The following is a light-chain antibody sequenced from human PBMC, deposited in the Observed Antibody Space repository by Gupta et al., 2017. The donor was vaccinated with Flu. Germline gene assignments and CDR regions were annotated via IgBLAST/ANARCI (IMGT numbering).Light chain of an antibody. CDR3: GTWDINLGGWV. J-gene: IGLJ3*02. CDR2: YNN. Sequence: QSVLTQPPSVSAAPGQKVTISCSGSDSNVGDNYVSWYQQFPGKAPTRHIDYNNKRPSGIPDRFSCYTSGTYATPATNRLPTGDEADDYCGTWDINLGGWVFGGGTKLTVL. V-gene: IGLV1-51*01. CDR1: DSNVGDNY.